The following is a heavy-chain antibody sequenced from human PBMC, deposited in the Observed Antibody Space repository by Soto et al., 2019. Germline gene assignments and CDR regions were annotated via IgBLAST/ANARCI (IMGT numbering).Heavy chain of an antibody. D-gene: IGHD3-9*01. CDR2: IYYSGST. J-gene: IGHJ4*02. CDR3: ASTVLRYFDWYNAFDI. V-gene: IGHV4-39*01. CDR1: GGSISSSSYY. Sequence: SETLSLTCTVSGGSISSSSYYWGWIRQPPGKGLEWIGSIYYSGSTYYNTSLKSRVTISVDTSKNQFSLKLSSVTAADTAVYYCASTVLRYFDWYNAFDIWGQGTLVTVSS.